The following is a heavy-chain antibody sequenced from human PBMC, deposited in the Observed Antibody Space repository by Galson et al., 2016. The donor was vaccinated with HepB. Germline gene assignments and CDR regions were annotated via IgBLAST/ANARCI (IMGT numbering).Heavy chain of an antibody. V-gene: IGHV3-66*02. D-gene: IGHD4-23*01. CDR2: IYTSGVT. CDR3: ARVVWLDGGLVNWFDA. J-gene: IGHJ5*02. Sequence: SLRLSCAASGFAVGVNYMSWVRQAPGKGLEWVSIIYTSGVTKYADSVKSRFTISRDSSKNTLYFQMNSLRIEDTAVYYCARVVWLDGGLVNWFDAGGQGSLVTVSS. CDR1: GFAVGVNY.